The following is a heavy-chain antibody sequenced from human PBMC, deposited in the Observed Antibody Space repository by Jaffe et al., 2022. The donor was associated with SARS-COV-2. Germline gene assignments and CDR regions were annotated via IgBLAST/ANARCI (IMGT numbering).Heavy chain of an antibody. CDR3: ARGYYGSGSYYAGLFDY. Sequence: QVQLQQWGAGLLKPSETLSLTCAVYGGSFSGYYWSWIRQPPGKGLEWIGEINHSGSTNYNPSLKSRVTISVDTSKNQFSLKLSSVTAADTAVYYCARGYYGSGSYYAGLFDYWGQGTLVTVSS. CDR2: INHSGST. CDR1: GGSFSGYY. D-gene: IGHD3-10*01. J-gene: IGHJ4*02. V-gene: IGHV4-34*01.